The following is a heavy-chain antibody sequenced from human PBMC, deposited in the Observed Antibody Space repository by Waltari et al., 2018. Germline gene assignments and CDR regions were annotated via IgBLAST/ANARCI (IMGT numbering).Heavy chain of an antibody. V-gene: IGHV1-69*01. CDR3: ARGDTAMVSLYYYGMDV. J-gene: IGHJ6*02. Sequence: QVQLVQSGAEVKKPGSSVKVSCKASGGTFSSYATSWVRQASGQGLEWMGGIIPIFGTANYAQKFQGRVTITADESTSTAYMELSSLRSEDTAVYYCARGDTAMVSLYYYGMDVWGQGTTVTVSS. CDR2: IIPIFGTA. D-gene: IGHD5-18*01. CDR1: GGTFSSYA.